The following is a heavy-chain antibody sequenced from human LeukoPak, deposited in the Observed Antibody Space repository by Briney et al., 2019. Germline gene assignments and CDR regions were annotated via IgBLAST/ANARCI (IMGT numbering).Heavy chain of an antibody. J-gene: IGHJ3*02. CDR2: ISGSGGST. CDR1: GFTFSSYA. CDR3: AKDYYASGTYYNPPNAFDI. Sequence: GGSLRLSCAASGFTFSSYAMSWVRQAPGKGLEWVSAISGSGGSTYYADSVKGRFTISRDNSKNTLYLQMNSLRAEDAAVYYCAKDYYASGTYYNPPNAFDIWGQGTMVTVSS. V-gene: IGHV3-23*01. D-gene: IGHD3-10*01.